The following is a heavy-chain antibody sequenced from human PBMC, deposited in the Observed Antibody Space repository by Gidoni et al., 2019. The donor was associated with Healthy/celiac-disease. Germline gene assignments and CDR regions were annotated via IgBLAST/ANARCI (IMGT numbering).Heavy chain of an antibody. CDR3: ARESTQGGSPLDY. CDR1: GYPFPSYY. D-gene: IGHD3-10*01. V-gene: IGHV1-46*01. J-gene: IGHJ4*02. Sequence: QVQLVQSGAEVKKPGASVKVSCKASGYPFPSYYMHWVRQAPGQGLEWMGIINPSGGSTSYAQKFQGRVTMTRDTSTSTVYMELSSLRSEDTAVYYCARESTQGGSPLDYWGQGTLVTVSS. CDR2: INPSGGST.